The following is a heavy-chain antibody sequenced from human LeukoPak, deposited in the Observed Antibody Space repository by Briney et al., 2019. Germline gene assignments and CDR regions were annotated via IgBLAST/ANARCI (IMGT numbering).Heavy chain of an antibody. CDR1: GGSISSYY. J-gene: IGHJ4*02. D-gene: IGHD2-15*01. V-gene: IGHV4-4*07. CDR2: IYISGST. CDR3: ARERGYCSGGSCYRNFDY. Sequence: PSETLSLTCTVSGGSISSYYWSWIRQPAGKGLEWIGRIYISGSTNYNPSLKSRVTMSVDTSKNQFSLKLSSVTAADTAVYYCARERGYCSGGSCYRNFDYWGQGTLVTVSS.